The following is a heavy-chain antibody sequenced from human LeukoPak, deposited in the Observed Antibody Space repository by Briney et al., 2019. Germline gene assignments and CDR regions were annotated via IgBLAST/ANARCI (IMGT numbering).Heavy chain of an antibody. J-gene: IGHJ4*02. CDR2: ISSSSSYI. Sequence: GGSLRLSCAASGFTFSSYSMNWVRQAPGKGLEWVSSISSSSSYIYYADSVKGRFTISRDNAKNSLYLQMNSLRAEDTAVYYCARARKTWIQLWSIDYWGQGTLVTVSS. CDR3: ARARKTWIQLWSIDY. CDR1: GFTFSSYS. D-gene: IGHD5-18*01. V-gene: IGHV3-21*01.